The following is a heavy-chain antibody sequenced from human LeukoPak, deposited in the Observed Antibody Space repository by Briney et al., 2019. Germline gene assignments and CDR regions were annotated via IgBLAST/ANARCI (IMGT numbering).Heavy chain of an antibody. CDR2: IHYSGSS. CDR3: AREGAVAGFDY. J-gene: IGHJ4*02. V-gene: IGHV4-59*01. D-gene: IGHD6-19*01. CDR1: GGSISSYY. Sequence: SETLSLTCTVSGGSISSYYWNWIRQPPEKGLEWIGYIHYSGSSNNNPSLKSRVTISVDTSKNQFSLRLSSVTAADAAVYYCAREGAVAGFDYWGQGTLVTVSS.